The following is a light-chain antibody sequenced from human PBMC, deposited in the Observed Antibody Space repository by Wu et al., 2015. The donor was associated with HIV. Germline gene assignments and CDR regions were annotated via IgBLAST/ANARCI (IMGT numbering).Light chain of an antibody. CDR3: QQSYSTPPYT. CDR1: QSISSY. V-gene: IGKV1-39*01. Sequence: DIQMTQSPSSLSASVGDRVTITCRASQSISSYLNWYQQKPGKAPKLLIYSASSLQSGVPSRFSGSGSGTDFTLTISSLQPEDFATYYCQQSYSTPPYTFGLGDQAGDQT. CDR2: SAS. J-gene: IGKJ2*01.